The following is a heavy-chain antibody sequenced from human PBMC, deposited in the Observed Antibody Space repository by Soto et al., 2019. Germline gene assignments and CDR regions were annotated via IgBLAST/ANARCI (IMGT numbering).Heavy chain of an antibody. D-gene: IGHD5-18*01. V-gene: IGHV3-48*02. CDR3: ARGRLWSFDF. J-gene: IGHJ4*02. Sequence: GGSLRLSCVVSGFTFSTYSMTWVRQAPGKGLEWVSYISSDSSAIYYADSVKGRFTIYRDNAKKSLYLQMNSLRDEDTAVYYCARGRLWSFDFWGREPWAPSPQ. CDR2: ISSDSSAI. CDR1: GFTFSTYS.